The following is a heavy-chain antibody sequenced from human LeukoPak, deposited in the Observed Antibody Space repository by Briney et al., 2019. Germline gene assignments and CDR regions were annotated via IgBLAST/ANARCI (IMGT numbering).Heavy chain of an antibody. D-gene: IGHD1-1*01. Sequence: SQTISLTRAISGDSVSSNSAAWNWIRQSPSRGIEWLGRTYYRSKWYNAYAVSVKSRITINPDTSKNQFSLQLISVTPDDTSARYCARAGRVCTTGLHYGMDVCGQGTTVTVSS. J-gene: IGHJ6*02. CDR2: TYYRSKWYN. V-gene: IGHV6-1*01. CDR3: ARAGRVCTTGLHYGMDV. CDR1: GDSVSSNSAA.